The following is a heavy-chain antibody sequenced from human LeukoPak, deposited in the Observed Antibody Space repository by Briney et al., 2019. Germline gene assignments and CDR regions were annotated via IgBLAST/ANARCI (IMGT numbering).Heavy chain of an antibody. V-gene: IGHV3-7*03. CDR2: INHNGNVN. CDR3: ARGGGLDV. CDR1: GFTFSTHW. Sequence: GGSLRLSCAASGFTFSTHWMSWVRQAPGRGLEWVASINHNGNVNYYVDSVKGRFTISRDNAKNSLYLQMSNLRAEGTAVYFCARGGGLDVWGQGATVTVSS. J-gene: IGHJ6*02. D-gene: IGHD3-16*01.